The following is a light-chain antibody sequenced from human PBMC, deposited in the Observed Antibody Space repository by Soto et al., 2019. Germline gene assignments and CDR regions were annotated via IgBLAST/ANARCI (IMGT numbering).Light chain of an antibody. CDR3: SSYTNLNTRACV. J-gene: IGLJ1*01. CDR1: SSDVGGYNY. CDR2: DVT. V-gene: IGLV2-11*01. Sequence: QSALTQPRSVSGSPGQSVTISCTGTSSDVGGYNYVSWYQQHPDKAPKLMIYDVTKRPSGVPHRFSGSKSGNTASLTISGLQAEDEAEDYCSSYTNLNTRACVFGTGTKLTVL.